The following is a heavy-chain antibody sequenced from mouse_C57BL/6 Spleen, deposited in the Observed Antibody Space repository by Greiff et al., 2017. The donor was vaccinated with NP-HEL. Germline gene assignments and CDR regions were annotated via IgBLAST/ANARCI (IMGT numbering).Heavy chain of an antibody. J-gene: IGHJ2*01. V-gene: IGHV10-3*01. CDR2: IRSKSSNSAT. CDR1: GFTFTTYA. Sequence: EVQLVESGGGLVQPKGSLKLSCAASGFTFTTYAMHWVRQAPGKGLEWVARIRSKSSNSATYYAYSVKDRFTISRDDSQSMLYLQMNNLKTEDTAMYYCVCDYYGWGGFDYWGQGTTLTVSA. CDR3: VCDYYGWGGFDY. D-gene: IGHD1-1*01.